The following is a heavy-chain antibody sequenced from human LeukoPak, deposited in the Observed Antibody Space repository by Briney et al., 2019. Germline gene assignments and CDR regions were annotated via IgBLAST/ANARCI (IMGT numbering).Heavy chain of an antibody. Sequence: GGPLRLSCAASGFTFSSYGMHWVRQAPGKGLEWVAVISYDGSNKYYADSVKGRFTISRDNSKNTLYLQMNSLRAEDAAVYYCAKDRWRAGYFDYWGQGTLVTVSS. J-gene: IGHJ4*02. V-gene: IGHV3-30*18. CDR1: GFTFSSYG. CDR2: ISYDGSNK. CDR3: AKDRWRAGYFDY. D-gene: IGHD6-13*01.